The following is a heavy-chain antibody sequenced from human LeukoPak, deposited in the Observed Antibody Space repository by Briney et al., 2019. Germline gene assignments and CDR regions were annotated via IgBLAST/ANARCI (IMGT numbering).Heavy chain of an antibody. V-gene: IGHV3-53*01. J-gene: IGHJ4*02. CDR1: GFSVTTNY. D-gene: IGHD6-19*01. CDR3: GRNLYRTGWKNYLDS. CDR2: IYAHGGT. Sequence: GGSLRLSCAASGFSVTTNYMTWVRQAPGKGLEWVSVIYAHGGTYYADSVKGRFTMSRDSSRNTLYLRMNNLRVDDTAIYYCGRNLYRTGWKNYLDSWGQGTLVIVSS.